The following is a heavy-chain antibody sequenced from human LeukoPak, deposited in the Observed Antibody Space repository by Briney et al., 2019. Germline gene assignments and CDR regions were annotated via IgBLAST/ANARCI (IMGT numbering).Heavy chain of an antibody. CDR3: AIYCSGGSCGAFDI. J-gene: IGHJ3*02. D-gene: IGHD2-15*01. CDR2: MRYDGSNK. CDR1: GFTFSSYG. Sequence: SGGSLRLSCAASGFTFSSYGMHWVRQAPGKGLEWVAFMRYDGSNKYYADSVKGRFTISRDNSKNTLYLQMNSLRAEDTAVYYCAIYCSGGSCGAFDIWGQGTMVTVSS. V-gene: IGHV3-30*02.